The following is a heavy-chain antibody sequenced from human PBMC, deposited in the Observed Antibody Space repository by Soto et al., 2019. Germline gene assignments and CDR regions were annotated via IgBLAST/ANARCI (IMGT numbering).Heavy chain of an antibody. J-gene: IGHJ4*02. CDR1: GGSFSGYY. V-gene: IGHV4-34*01. CDR3: ARMKPTMTTVVFDY. D-gene: IGHD4-17*01. Sequence: SETLSLTCAVYGGSFSGYYWSWIRQPPGKGLEWIGEINHSGSTNYNPSLKSRVTISADTSKNQFSLKLSSVTAADTAVYYCARMKPTMTTVVFDYWGQGTLVAVSS. CDR2: INHSGST.